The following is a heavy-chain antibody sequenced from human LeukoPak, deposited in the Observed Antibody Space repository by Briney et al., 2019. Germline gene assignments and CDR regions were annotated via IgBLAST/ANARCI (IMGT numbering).Heavy chain of an antibody. CDR1: GGSISSSSYY. CDR2: IYYSGST. Sequence: SETLSLTCTVSGGSISSSSYYWGWIRQPPGKGLEWIGSIYYSGSTYYNPSLKSRVTISVDTSKNQFSLKLSSVTAADTAVYYCARNYDFWSGYYSRDNWFDPWGQGTLVTVSS. J-gene: IGHJ5*02. D-gene: IGHD3-3*01. CDR3: ARNYDFWSGYYSRDNWFDP. V-gene: IGHV4-39*01.